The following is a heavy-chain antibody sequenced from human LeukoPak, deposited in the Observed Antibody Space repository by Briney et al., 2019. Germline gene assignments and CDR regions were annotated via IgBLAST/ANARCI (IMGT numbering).Heavy chain of an antibody. V-gene: IGHV3-30*03. D-gene: IGHD6-13*01. Sequence: GGSLRLSCAASGFTFSSYGMHWVRQAPGKGLQWVALISHDGSNKYYADSVRGRFTISRDNSKNTLYLQMNSLRAEDTAVYYCARDGLYSSFDYWGQGTLVTVSS. CDR3: ARDGLYSSFDY. J-gene: IGHJ4*02. CDR2: ISHDGSNK. CDR1: GFTFSSYG.